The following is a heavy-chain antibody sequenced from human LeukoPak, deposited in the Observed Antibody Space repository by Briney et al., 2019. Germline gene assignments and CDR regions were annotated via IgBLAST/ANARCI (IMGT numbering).Heavy chain of an antibody. CDR2: ISAYNGNT. V-gene: IGHV1-18*01. CDR3: ARVEQQLVRFDP. Sequence: ASVKVSCKASGYTFTSYGISWVRQAPGQGLEWMGWISAYNGNTNYAQKLQGRVTMTRDTSISTAYMELSRLRSDDTAVYYCARVEQQLVRFDPWGQGTLVTVSS. J-gene: IGHJ5*02. D-gene: IGHD6-13*01. CDR1: GYTFTSYG.